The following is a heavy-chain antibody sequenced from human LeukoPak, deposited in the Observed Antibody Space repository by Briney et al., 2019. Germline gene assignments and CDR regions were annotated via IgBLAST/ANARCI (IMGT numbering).Heavy chain of an antibody. CDR2: INHSGST. CDR1: GGSFSGYY. D-gene: IGHD1-26*01. J-gene: IGHJ4*02. Sequence: PSETLSLTCAVYGGSFSGYYWSWIRQPPGKGLEWIGEINHSGSTNYNPSLKSRVTISVDTSKNQFSLKLSSVTAADTAVYYCARGRYSGSYQSYWGQGTLVTVSS. CDR3: ARGRYSGSYQSY. V-gene: IGHV4-34*01.